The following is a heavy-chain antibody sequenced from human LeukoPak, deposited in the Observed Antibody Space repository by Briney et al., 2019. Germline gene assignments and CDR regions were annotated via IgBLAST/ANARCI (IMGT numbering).Heavy chain of an antibody. CDR2: IYYSGST. CDR3: ARGLAEEVYDSSGYDAFDI. J-gene: IGHJ3*02. V-gene: IGHV4-39*01. CDR1: GGSISSSSYY. Sequence: SETLSLTCTVSGGSISSSSYYWGWIRQPPGKGLEWIGSIYYSGSTYYNLSLKSRVTISVDTSKNQFSLKLSSVTAADTAVYYCARGLAEEVYDSSGYDAFDIWGQGTMVTVSS. D-gene: IGHD3-22*01.